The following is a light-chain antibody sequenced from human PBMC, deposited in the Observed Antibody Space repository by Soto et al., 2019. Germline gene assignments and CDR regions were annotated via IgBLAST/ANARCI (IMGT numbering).Light chain of an antibody. CDR1: QSVLYSSNNKNY. J-gene: IGKJ1*01. CDR3: QQYYSTPWT. Sequence: DIVMTQSPDSLAVSLGERATINCKSSQSVLYSSNNKNYLAWYQQKPGQPPKLLIYWASTRESGVPDRFSGSGYGTYFTLTISSLQAEDVAFYYCQQYYSTPWTFGHGTKVEIK. CDR2: WAS. V-gene: IGKV4-1*01.